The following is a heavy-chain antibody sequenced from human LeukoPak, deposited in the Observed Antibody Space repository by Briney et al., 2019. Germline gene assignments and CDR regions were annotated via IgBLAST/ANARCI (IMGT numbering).Heavy chain of an antibody. Sequence: ASVKVSCKASGYTFTSYYMHWVRQAPGQGLEWMGRINPNSGGTNYAQKFQGWITMTRDTSISTAYMELSRLRSDDTAVYYCARDGKDGDYADYWGQGTLVTVSS. V-gene: IGHV1-2*04. CDR1: GYTFTSYY. J-gene: IGHJ4*02. D-gene: IGHD4-17*01. CDR3: ARDGKDGDYADY. CDR2: INPNSGGT.